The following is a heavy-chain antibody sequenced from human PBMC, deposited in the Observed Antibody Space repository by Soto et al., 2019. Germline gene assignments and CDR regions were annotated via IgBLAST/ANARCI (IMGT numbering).Heavy chain of an antibody. D-gene: IGHD1-26*01. CDR1: SGSISSADYY. CDR2: IYYTGSA. Sequence: SETLSLTCTVSSGSISSADYYWSWIRQPPGKGLEWIGYIYYTGSAYYNPSLKSRVTMSVDTPKNQFSLKVTSVTAADTAVYYFARREIQGPIDYWGQGTLVTVSS. CDR3: ARREIQGPIDY. J-gene: IGHJ4*02. V-gene: IGHV4-30-4*01.